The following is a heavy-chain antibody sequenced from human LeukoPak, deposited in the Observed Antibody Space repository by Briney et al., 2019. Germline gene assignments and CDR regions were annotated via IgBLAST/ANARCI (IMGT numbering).Heavy chain of an antibody. CDR3: ARQREQWLVDYWYFDL. D-gene: IGHD6-19*01. CDR2: IYYSGST. V-gene: IGHV4-59*08. J-gene: IGHJ2*01. CDR1: GGSISSYY. Sequence: SETLSLNCTVSGGSISSYYWSWIRQPPGKGLEWIGYIYYSGSTNYNPSLKSRVTISVDTSKNQFSLKLSSVTAADTAVYYCARQREQWLVDYWYFDLWGRGTLVTVSS.